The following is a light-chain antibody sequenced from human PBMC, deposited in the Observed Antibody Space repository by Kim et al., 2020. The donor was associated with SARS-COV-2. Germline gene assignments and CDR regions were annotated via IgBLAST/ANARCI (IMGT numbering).Light chain of an antibody. CDR3: QQYNSYPWT. J-gene: IGKJ1*01. CDR2: KAS. CDR1: QSLSSW. V-gene: IGKV1-5*03. Sequence: DIQMTQSPSTLSASVGDRVTITCRASQSLSSWLAWYQQKPGKAPKLLIYKASTLESGVPSRFSGSGSGTEFTLTISSLQPDDFATYYCQQYNSYPWTFGQGTKVDFK.